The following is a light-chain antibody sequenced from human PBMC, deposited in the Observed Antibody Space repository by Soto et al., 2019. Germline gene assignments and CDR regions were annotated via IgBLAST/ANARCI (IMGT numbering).Light chain of an antibody. Sequence: DIQLTQSPSFLSASVVDRVTITCRASQGISSYLAWYQQKPGKAPTLLIYAASTLQSGVPSRFSSSGSGTEFTLTISSLQPEDFATYYCQQLDTYPLTFGGGTKVEIK. CDR1: QGISSY. CDR3: QQLDTYPLT. V-gene: IGKV1-9*01. J-gene: IGKJ4*01. CDR2: AAS.